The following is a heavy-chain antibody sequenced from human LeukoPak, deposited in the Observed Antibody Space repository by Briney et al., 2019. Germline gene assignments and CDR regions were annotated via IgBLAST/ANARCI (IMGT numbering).Heavy chain of an antibody. J-gene: IGHJ6*02. CDR2: INWNSDTK. CDR1: GFAFHNYA. V-gene: IGHV3-9*01. D-gene: IGHD4-23*01. Sequence: PGGSLRLSCVGSGFAFHNYAMHWVRRPPGKGLEWVSAINWNSDTKAYADSVKGRFTISRDRARNSLYLQMDSLRPEDTALYYCAKDTGGNGAYFYAMDVWGRGTSVTVSS. CDR3: AKDTGGNGAYFYAMDV.